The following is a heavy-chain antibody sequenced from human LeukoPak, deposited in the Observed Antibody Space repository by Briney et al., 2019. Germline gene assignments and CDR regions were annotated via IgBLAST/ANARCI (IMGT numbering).Heavy chain of an antibody. V-gene: IGHV4-34*01. CDR2: IKHSGST. D-gene: IGHD2-15*01. CDR1: GGSFSGYY. Sequence: SGTLSLTCAVYGGSFSGYYWSWIRQPPREGLEWIGEIKHSGSTNYNPSLKSRVTISVDTSKNQFSLKLSSVTAADTAVYYCARVADIVVVVAATQGAWFDPWGQGTLVTVSS. J-gene: IGHJ5*02. CDR3: ARVADIVVVVAATQGAWFDP.